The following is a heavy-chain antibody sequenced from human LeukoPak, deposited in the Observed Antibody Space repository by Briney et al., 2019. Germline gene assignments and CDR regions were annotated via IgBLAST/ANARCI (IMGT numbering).Heavy chain of an antibody. CDR1: GFTVISNY. CDR2: IYSGGTT. V-gene: IGHV3-66*04. J-gene: IGHJ4*02. CDR3: ARHPACSGGRCYFNFDY. Sequence: PGGSLRLSCAASGFTVISNYMSWVRQAPGKGLEWVSVIYSGGTTYYADSVKGRFTISRDNSKNTLYLQMNSLRAEDTAVFYCARHPACSGGRCYFNFDYWGQGTLVTVSS. D-gene: IGHD2-15*01.